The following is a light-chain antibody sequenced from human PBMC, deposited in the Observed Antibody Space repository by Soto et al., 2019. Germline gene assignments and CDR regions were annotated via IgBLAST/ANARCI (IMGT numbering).Light chain of an antibody. CDR3: CLYATSSTLEV. V-gene: IGLV2-11*01. Sequence: QSALTQPRSVSGSPGQSVTISCTGTSSDVGTYDFVSWYQQHPGKAPRLMIFDVSERPSGVPDRFSGSKSGNTASLTISGLQAEDEADYYCCLYATSSTLEVFGTGTKVTVL. J-gene: IGLJ1*01. CDR2: DVS. CDR1: SSDVGTYDF.